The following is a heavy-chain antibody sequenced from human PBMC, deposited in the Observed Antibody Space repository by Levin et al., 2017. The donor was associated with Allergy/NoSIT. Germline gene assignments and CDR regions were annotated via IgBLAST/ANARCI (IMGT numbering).Heavy chain of an antibody. Sequence: SETLSLTCAVYGGSFSGYYWSWIRQPPGKGLEWIGEINHSGSTNYNPSLKSRVTISVDTSKNQFSLKLSSVTAADTAVYYCARVDIVATYAYYFDYWGQGTLVTVSS. CDR1: GGSFSGYY. V-gene: IGHV4-34*01. J-gene: IGHJ4*02. D-gene: IGHD5-12*01. CDR2: INHSGST. CDR3: ARVDIVATYAYYFDY.